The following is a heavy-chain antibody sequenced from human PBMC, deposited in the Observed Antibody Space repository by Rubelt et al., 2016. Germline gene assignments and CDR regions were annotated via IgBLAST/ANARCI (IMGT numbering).Heavy chain of an antibody. V-gene: IGHV1-18*01. CDR1: GYTFVNYG. Sequence: QLVQSGAEVKNPGASVKVSCKASGYTFVNYGISWVRQAPGQGLEWMGWISTYNGDTKYAQKFQGRVAMTADASTSTAYKGLRSLRSDDTALFFCARHASCSSSSCYNTPIRYYAMDVWGQGTTVTVS. CDR2: ISTYNGDT. J-gene: IGHJ6*02. D-gene: IGHD2-2*02. CDR3: ARHASCSSSSCYNTPIRYYAMDV.